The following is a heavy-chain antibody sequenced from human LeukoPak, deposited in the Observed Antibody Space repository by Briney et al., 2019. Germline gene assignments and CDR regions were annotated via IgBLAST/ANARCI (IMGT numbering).Heavy chain of an antibody. J-gene: IGHJ4*02. CDR3: ANHGNSGCDQANDY. V-gene: IGHV3-23*01. D-gene: IGHD5-12*01. Sequence: QSGGSLRLSCAASGFTFSSYAMSWVRQAPGKGLEWVSVISGSGGSTYYADSVKGRFTIFRDNSKNTLYLQMNSLRAEDTAVYYCANHGNSGCDQANDYWGQGTPVTVSS. CDR1: GFTFSSYA. CDR2: ISGSGGST.